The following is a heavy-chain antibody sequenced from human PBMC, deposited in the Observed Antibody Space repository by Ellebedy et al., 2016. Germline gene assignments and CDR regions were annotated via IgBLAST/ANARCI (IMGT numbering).Heavy chain of an antibody. CDR1: GYTFTGYY. CDR3: AREGGNDSSGYYRSQTFDY. J-gene: IGHJ4*02. D-gene: IGHD3-22*01. V-gene: IGHV1-2*04. Sequence: ASVKVPCKASGYTFTGYYMHWVRQAPGQGLEWMGWINPNSGGTNYAQKFQGWVTMTRDTSISTAYMELSRLRSDDTAVYYCAREGGNDSSGYYRSQTFDYWGQGTLVTVSS. CDR2: INPNSGGT.